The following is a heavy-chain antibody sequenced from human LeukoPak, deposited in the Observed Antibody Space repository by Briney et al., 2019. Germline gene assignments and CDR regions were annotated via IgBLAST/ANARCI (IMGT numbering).Heavy chain of an antibody. Sequence: SETLSLTCTVSGGSISSYYWSWIRQPAGKGLEWIGRIYTSGSTNYNPSLKSRVTMSVDTSKNQFSLKLSSVTAEDTAVYYCARDNLIVLIGNWFDPWGQGTLVTVSS. V-gene: IGHV4-4*07. CDR1: GGSISSYY. J-gene: IGHJ5*02. CDR2: IYTSGST. D-gene: IGHD2-8*01. CDR3: ARDNLIVLIGNWFDP.